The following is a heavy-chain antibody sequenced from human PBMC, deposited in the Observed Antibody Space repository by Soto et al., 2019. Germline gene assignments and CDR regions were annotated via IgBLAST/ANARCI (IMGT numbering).Heavy chain of an antibody. CDR1: GFTFGDYA. V-gene: IGHV3-49*03. D-gene: IGHD3-10*01. J-gene: IGHJ4*02. Sequence: GGSLRLSCITSGFTFGDYAMIWFRQAPGKGLEWVSFITSKRYGGKTEYAASVKGRFTISRDDSKSVDYLQMNSLRTDDTAVDYCSRFPPNNWGVLLDFWGQGSLVTVSS. CDR3: SRFPPNNWGVLLDF. CDR2: ITSKRYGGKT.